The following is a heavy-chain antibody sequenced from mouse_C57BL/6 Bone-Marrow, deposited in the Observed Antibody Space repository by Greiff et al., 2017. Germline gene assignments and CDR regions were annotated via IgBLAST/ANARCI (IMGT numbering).Heavy chain of an antibody. CDR3: AREGDDGYYRYAMDY. CDR2: ISGGGGNT. CDR1: GFTFSSYT. J-gene: IGHJ4*01. V-gene: IGHV5-9*01. D-gene: IGHD2-3*01. Sequence: EVKLVESGGGLVKPGGSLKLSCAASGFTFSSYTMSWVRQTPGKRLEWVATISGGGGNTYYPDSVKGRFTISRDNAKNTLYLQMSSLRSEDTALYYCAREGDDGYYRYAMDYGGQGTSVTVSS.